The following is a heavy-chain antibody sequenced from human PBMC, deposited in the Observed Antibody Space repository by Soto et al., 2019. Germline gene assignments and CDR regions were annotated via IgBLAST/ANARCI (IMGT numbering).Heavy chain of an antibody. CDR1: GGTFSSYA. CDR2: IIPIFGTA. D-gene: IGHD1-26*01. CDR3: ARDCTGIVGATSDAFDI. V-gene: IGHV1-69*01. Sequence: QAQLVQSGAEVKKPGSSVKVSCKASGGTFSSYAISWVRQAPGQGLEWMGGIIPIFGTANYAQKFQGRVTITADESTSTAYMELSSLRSEDTAVYYCARDCTGIVGATSDAFDIWGQGTMVTVSS. J-gene: IGHJ3*02.